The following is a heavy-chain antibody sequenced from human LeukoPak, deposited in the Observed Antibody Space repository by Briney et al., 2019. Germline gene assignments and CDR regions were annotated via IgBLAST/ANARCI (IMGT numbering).Heavy chain of an antibody. CDR1: GGSISSDSYY. CDR3: ARVYYDFWSGYSARYFDL. CDR2: IYYSGST. Sequence: TSQTLSLTCTVSGGSISSDSYYWSWIRQHPGQGLEWIGYIYYSGSTYYNPSLKSRVTISVDTSKNQFSLKLSSVTAADTAVYYCARVYYDFWSGYSARYFDLWGRGTLVTVSS. V-gene: IGHV4-31*03. J-gene: IGHJ2*01. D-gene: IGHD3-3*01.